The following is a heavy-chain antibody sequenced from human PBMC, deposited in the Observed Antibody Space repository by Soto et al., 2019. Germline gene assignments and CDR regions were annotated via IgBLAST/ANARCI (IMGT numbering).Heavy chain of an antibody. CDR3: ARGGGSTFNWFDP. J-gene: IGHJ5*02. Sequence: QLQLQESGPGLVKPSDTLSLTCTVSGGSISSFNYFWGWIRQPPGKGLEWIGSLYYSGKTYYNPSRQSPITITVETSKKKRTLAPRSVTAANPAVYYCARGGGSTFNWFDPWGQGTLVTVSP. V-gene: IGHV4-39*01. CDR1: GGSISSFNYF. CDR2: LYYSGKT. D-gene: IGHD2-15*01.